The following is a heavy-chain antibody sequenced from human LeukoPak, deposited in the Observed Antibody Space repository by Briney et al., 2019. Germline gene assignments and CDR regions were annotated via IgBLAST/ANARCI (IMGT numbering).Heavy chain of an antibody. D-gene: IGHD3-10*01. J-gene: IGHJ4*02. Sequence: SETLSLTCAVSGGSISSSSYDWGWIRQPPGKGLEWIGSMHYSGSTYYSPSIKSRVTISVDTSKNQFSLKLSSVTDADTAVYYCARASKLFFGETRWGQGNLVPVSS. CDR1: GGSISSSSYD. CDR3: ARASKLFFGETR. V-gene: IGHV4-39*01. CDR2: MHYSGST.